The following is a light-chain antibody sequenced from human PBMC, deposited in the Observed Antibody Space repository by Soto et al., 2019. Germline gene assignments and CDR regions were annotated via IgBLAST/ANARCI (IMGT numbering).Light chain of an antibody. Sequence: EIVMTQSPATLSVSPGERATLSCRASQSVSSNFAWYQQKPGQAPRLLIYGASTRATGIPARFSGSGSGTEFTLTISSLQSEDFAVYYCQQYNNWPQTLGQGTQVEIK. J-gene: IGKJ1*01. V-gene: IGKV3-15*01. CDR2: GAS. CDR1: QSVSSN. CDR3: QQYNNWPQT.